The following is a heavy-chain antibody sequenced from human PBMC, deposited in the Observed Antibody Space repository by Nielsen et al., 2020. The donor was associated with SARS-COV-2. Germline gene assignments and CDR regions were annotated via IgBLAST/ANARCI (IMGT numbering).Heavy chain of an antibody. Sequence: SVKVSCKASGGPFSAYSINWVRQAPGHGLEWMGGIIPISGTPNYAQKFQGRLTLTADESTSTVYMELGSLTSEDTAVYYCARGDRVFTVYYNNYMDVWGTGTTVIVSS. CDR2: IIPISGTP. CDR3: ARGDRVFTVYYNNYMDV. V-gene: IGHV1-69*13. CDR1: GGPFSAYS. D-gene: IGHD6-13*01. J-gene: IGHJ6*03.